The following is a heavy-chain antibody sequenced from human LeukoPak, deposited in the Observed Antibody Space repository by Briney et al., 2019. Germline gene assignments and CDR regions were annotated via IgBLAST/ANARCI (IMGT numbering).Heavy chain of an antibody. D-gene: IGHD3-3*02. CDR3: ARGLAEYDAFDI. J-gene: IGHJ3*02. Sequence: SETLSLTCTVSGGSISGYYWSWIRQPPGKGLEWIGYIYYSGSTDYNPSLKSRVTISVDTSKNQFSLKLSPATAADTAVYYCARGLAEYDAFDIWGQGTMVTVSS. CDR1: GGSISGYY. V-gene: IGHV4-59*01. CDR2: IYYSGST.